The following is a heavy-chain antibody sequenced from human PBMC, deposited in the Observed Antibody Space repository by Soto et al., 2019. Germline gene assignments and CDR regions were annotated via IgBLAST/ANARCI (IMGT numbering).Heavy chain of an antibody. CDR2: IIPIFGTA. CDR3: AKAVADPYNWSDP. D-gene: IGHD6-19*01. Sequence: ASVKVSCKASGGTFSSYAISWVRQAPGQGLEWMGGIIPIFGTANYAQKFQGRVTITADESTSTAYMELSSLRSEDTAVYYCAKAVADPYNWSDPWGKGTLVTVSS. V-gene: IGHV1-69*13. J-gene: IGHJ5*02. CDR1: GGTFSSYA.